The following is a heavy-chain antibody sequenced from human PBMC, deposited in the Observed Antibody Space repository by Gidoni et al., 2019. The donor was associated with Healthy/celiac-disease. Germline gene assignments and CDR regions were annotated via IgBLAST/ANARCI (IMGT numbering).Heavy chain of an antibody. CDR1: GGSISSSSYY. CDR3: ARTFPYYYDSSGYYPSPFDY. Sequence: QLQLQESGPGLVKPSETLSLTCTVSGGSISSSSYYWGWIRQPPGKGLEWIGSIYYSGSTYYNPSLKSRVTISVDTSKNQFSLKLSSVTAADTAVYYCARTFPYYYDSSGYYPSPFDYWGQGTLVTVSS. CDR2: IYYSGST. D-gene: IGHD3-22*01. J-gene: IGHJ4*02. V-gene: IGHV4-39*01.